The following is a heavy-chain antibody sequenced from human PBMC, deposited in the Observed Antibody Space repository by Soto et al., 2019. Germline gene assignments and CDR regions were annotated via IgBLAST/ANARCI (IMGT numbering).Heavy chain of an antibody. CDR1: GFTFSSYA. Sequence: GGSLRLSCAASGFTFSSYAMSWVRQAPGKGLEWVSAISGSGGSTYYADSVKGRFTISRDNSKNTLYLQMNSLRAEDTAVYYCATPAGGAYPGYYYYMDVWGKGTTVTVSS. D-gene: IGHD2-21*01. CDR2: ISGSGGST. J-gene: IGHJ6*03. CDR3: ATPAGGAYPGYYYYMDV. V-gene: IGHV3-23*01.